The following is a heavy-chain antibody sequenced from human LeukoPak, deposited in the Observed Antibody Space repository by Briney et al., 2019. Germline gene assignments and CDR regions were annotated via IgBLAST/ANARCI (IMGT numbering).Heavy chain of an antibody. V-gene: IGHV3-30-3*01. Sequence: GGSLRLSCAASGFTFSSYAMHWVRQAPGKGLEWVAVISYDGSNKYYADSVKGRFTISRDNSKNTLYLQMNSLRAEDTAVYYCARDIRRRVQSGYYYYGTDVWGQGTTVTVSS. CDR1: GFTFSSYA. J-gene: IGHJ6*02. CDR2: ISYDGSNK. D-gene: IGHD1-1*01. CDR3: ARDIRRRVQSGYYYYGTDV.